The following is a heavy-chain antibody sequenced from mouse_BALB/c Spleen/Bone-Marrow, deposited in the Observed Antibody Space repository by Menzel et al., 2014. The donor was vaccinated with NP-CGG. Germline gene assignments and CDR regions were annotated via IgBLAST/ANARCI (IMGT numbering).Heavy chain of an antibody. CDR1: GYTFTDYE. J-gene: IGHJ3*01. CDR3: TRLDSSGYGAC. V-gene: IGHV1-15*01. Sequence: QVQLKQSGAELVRPGASVTLSCKASGYTFTDYEMHWLKRTPVHGLEWIGAIDPETGGTAYNQKFKGRATLTTDKSSSTAYMELRSLTSEDSAVYYCTRLDSSGYGACWGQGTLVTVSA. CDR2: IDPETGGT. D-gene: IGHD3-2*01.